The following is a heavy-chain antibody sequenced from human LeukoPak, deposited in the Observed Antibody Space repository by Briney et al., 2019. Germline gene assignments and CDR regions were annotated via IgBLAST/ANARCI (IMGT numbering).Heavy chain of an antibody. CDR1: GFTFITHW. Sequence: GWSLTLSCAASGFTFITHWMGWVRQAPGKGLECVANINQDGSEKYYVASLKGRFTISRDNAKNSLYLQMNSLRAEDTAVYYCARSLWGHFDYWGQGTLVTVSS. J-gene: IGHJ4*02. D-gene: IGHD3-16*01. CDR2: INQDGSEK. CDR3: ARSLWGHFDY. V-gene: IGHV3-7*05.